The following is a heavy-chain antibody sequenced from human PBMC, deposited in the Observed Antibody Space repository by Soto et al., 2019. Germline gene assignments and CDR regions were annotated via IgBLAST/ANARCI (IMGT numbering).Heavy chain of an antibody. D-gene: IGHD5-18*01. CDR3: ANSEYSRYKNIDV. J-gene: IGHJ6*02. CDR1: GFTFRGYG. CDR2: ISYDGSIK. V-gene: IGHV3-30*18. Sequence: GGSLRLSCAASGFTFRGYGMHWVRQAQGRGLEWVALISYDGSIKYYADSVRGRFTISRDNSKNTLYLQMNSLRAEDTAVYYCANSEYSRYKNIDVWGQGTTVTVSS.